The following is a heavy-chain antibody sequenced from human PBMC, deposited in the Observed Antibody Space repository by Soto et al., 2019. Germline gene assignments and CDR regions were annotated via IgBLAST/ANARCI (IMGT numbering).Heavy chain of an antibody. CDR2: IGTAGDT. CDR3: ARGVIVGATISDAFDI. CDR1: GFTFSSYD. D-gene: IGHD1-26*01. J-gene: IGHJ3*02. V-gene: IGHV3-13*01. Sequence: PGGSLRLSCAASGFTFSSYDMHWVRQATGKGLEWVSAIGTAGDTYYPGSVKGRFTISRENAKNSLYLQMNSLRAGDTAVYYCARGVIVGATISDAFDIWGQGTMVTVSS.